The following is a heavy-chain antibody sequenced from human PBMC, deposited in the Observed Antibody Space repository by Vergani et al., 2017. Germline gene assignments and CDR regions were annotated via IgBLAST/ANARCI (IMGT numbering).Heavy chain of an antibody. Sequence: QVQLQESGPGLVKPSETLSLTCAVSGYSISSAYYWGWIRQPPGKGLEWIGYIYYSGNTNYNPSLKSRVTISLDTAKHQCSRKLSAVTAADTAVYYCARDRSSWPLYHGMDVWGQGTTVTVSS. D-gene: IGHD6-13*01. J-gene: IGHJ6*02. CDR3: ARDRSSWPLYHGMDV. V-gene: IGHV4-61*01. CDR1: GYSISSAYY. CDR2: IYYSGNT.